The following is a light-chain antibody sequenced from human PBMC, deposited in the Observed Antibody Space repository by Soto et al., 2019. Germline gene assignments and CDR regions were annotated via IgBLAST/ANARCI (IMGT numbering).Light chain of an antibody. CDR1: QGISRY. CDR3: QQLNSYPLT. CDR2: AAS. J-gene: IGKJ4*01. Sequence: DIQLTQSPSFLSASVGDRVTITCRASQGISRYLAWYQQKPGKAPKLLIYAASTLQSGVPSRFSVSGSGTEFTLTISSLQPEDCATYYCQQLNSYPLTFGGGTKVQIK. V-gene: IGKV1-9*01.